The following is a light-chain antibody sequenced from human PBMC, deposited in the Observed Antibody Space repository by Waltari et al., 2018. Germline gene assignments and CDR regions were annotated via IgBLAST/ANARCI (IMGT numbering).Light chain of an antibody. Sequence: EIVLTQSPGTLSLSPGERATLSCRASQSVRSTYLAWYQQKFGQAPRLLIYAASNSATGIPDRFSGGGSVTDFTLTISRLETEDFAVYYCQHYGSSPPITFGQGTRLEIK. J-gene: IGKJ5*01. CDR1: QSVRSTY. CDR2: AAS. V-gene: IGKV3-20*01. CDR3: QHYGSSPPIT.